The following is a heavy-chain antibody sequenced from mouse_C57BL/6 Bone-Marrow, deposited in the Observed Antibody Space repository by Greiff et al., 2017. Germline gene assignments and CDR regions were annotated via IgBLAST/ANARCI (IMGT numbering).Heavy chain of an antibody. D-gene: IGHD1-1*01. Sequence: VQLQQSGAELARPGASVKLSCKASGYTFTSYGISWVKQRTGQGLEWIGEIYPRSGNTYYNEKFKGKATLTADKSSSTAYMELRSLTSEYSAVYFCARAPLYYYGLYWGQGTTLTVSS. CDR2: IYPRSGNT. V-gene: IGHV1-81*01. CDR3: ARAPLYYYGLY. J-gene: IGHJ2*01. CDR1: GYTFTSYG.